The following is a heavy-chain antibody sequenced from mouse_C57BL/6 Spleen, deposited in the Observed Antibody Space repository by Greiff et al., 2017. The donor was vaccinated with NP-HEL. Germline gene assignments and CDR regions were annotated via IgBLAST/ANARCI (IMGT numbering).Heavy chain of an antibody. J-gene: IGHJ2*01. CDR1: GYTFTSYW. CDR3: ARADGGTGYFDY. CDR2: IHPNSGST. V-gene: IGHV1-64*01. D-gene: IGHD4-1*01. Sequence: VQLQQPGAELVKPGASVKLSCKASGYTFTSYWMHWVKQRPGQGLEWIGMIHPNSGSTNYNEKFKSKATLTVDKSSSTAYMQLSSLTSEDSAVYYCARADGGTGYFDYWGQGTTLTVSS.